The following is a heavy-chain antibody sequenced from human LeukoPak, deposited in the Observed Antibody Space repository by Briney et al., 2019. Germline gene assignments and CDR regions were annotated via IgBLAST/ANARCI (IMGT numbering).Heavy chain of an antibody. Sequence: GWSLRLSCAASGFTFSSYVMNWVRQAPGTGLEWLSAISASGGTTYYADSVKGRFTISRDNAKNSLYLQMDSLRAEDTAVYYCARDHDDWGQGTLVTVSS. J-gene: IGHJ4*02. CDR2: ISASGGTT. CDR1: GFTFSSYV. V-gene: IGHV3-48*03. CDR3: ARDHDD.